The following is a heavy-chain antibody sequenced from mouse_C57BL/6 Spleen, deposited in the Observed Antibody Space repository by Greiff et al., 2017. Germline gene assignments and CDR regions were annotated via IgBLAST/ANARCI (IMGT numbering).Heavy chain of an antibody. CDR2: IHPNSGST. CDR3: ARSTTVGARAHHFDY. Sequence: VQLQQPGAELVKPGASVKLSCKASGYTFTSYWMHWVKQRPGQGLEWIGMIHPNSGSTNYNEKFKSKATLTVDKSSSTAYMQLSSLTSEDSAVXYCARSTTVGARAHHFDYWGQGNTLTVSS. CDR1: GYTFTSYW. V-gene: IGHV1-64*01. J-gene: IGHJ2*01. D-gene: IGHD1-1*01.